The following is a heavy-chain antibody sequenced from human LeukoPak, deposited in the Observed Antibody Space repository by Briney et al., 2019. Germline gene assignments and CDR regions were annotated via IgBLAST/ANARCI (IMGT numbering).Heavy chain of an antibody. CDR1: GFTFDDYA. CDR3: AKDRAYGSGSYFDY. Sequence: GGSLRLSCAASGFTFDDYAMHWVRHAPGKGLEWVSGISWNSGSIGYADSVKGRFTISRDNAKNSLYLQMNSLRAEDTALYYCAKDRAYGSGSYFDYWGQGTLVTVSS. J-gene: IGHJ4*02. CDR2: ISWNSGSI. V-gene: IGHV3-9*01. D-gene: IGHD3-10*01.